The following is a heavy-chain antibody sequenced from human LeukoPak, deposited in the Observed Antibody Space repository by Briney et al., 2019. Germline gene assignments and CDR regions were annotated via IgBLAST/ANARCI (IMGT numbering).Heavy chain of an antibody. CDR2: MYYSGST. CDR1: GGSISSYY. CDR3: ARGGYYGSGNDFRFDP. J-gene: IGHJ5*02. Sequence: SETLSLTCTVSGGSISSYYWNWIRQPPGKGLEWIGYMYYSGSTNYNPSLKSRVTISVDTSKNQFSLNLSSVSAADTAVYYCARGGYYGSGNDFRFDPWGQGTLVTVSS. V-gene: IGHV4-59*01. D-gene: IGHD3-10*01.